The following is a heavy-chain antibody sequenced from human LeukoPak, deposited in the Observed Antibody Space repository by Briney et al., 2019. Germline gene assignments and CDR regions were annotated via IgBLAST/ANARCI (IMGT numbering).Heavy chain of an antibody. D-gene: IGHD6-19*01. Sequence: PGGSLRLSCAASGFTFTNYAMSWVRQTPGKGLEWVSGISGNTGSTHYADSVKGRFTISKHDSKNPLYLQMNSLRAEDTAVYYCAKAYNSGWYYFDYWGQGTLVTVSS. V-gene: IGHV3-23*01. J-gene: IGHJ4*02. CDR2: ISGNTGST. CDR3: AKAYNSGWYYFDY. CDR1: GFTFTNYA.